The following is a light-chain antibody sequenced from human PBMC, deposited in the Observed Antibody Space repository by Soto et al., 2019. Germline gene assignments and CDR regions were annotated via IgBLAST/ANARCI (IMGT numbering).Light chain of an antibody. CDR3: PPGEECPLEP. CDR1: QSVSSDF. J-gene: IGKJ1*01. CDR2: GAS. V-gene: IGKV3-20*01. Sequence: LTQSPGTLSLAPGERATRCCGASQSVSSDFLAWYQEKPGQAPRLLIYGASNRATDIPDRFSGSGSGTEFTLTISCLFYEDVGVCDWPPGEECPLEPSGQRTK.